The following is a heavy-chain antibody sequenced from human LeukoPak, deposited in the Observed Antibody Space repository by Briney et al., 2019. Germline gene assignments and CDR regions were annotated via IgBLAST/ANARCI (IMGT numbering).Heavy chain of an antibody. D-gene: IGHD5-12*01. CDR3: ARGRHSGYDKTRPFDY. CDR1: GGSISSYY. CDR2: INHSGST. J-gene: IGHJ4*02. V-gene: IGHV4-34*01. Sequence: PSETLSLTCTVSGGSISSYYWSWIRQPPGKGLEWIGEINHSGSTNYNPSLKSRVTISVDTSKNQFSLKLSSVTAADTAVYYCARGRHSGYDKTRPFDYWGQGTLVTVSS.